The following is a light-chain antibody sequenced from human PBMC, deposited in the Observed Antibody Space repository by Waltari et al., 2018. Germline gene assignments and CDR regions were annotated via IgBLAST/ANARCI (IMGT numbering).Light chain of an antibody. CDR2: DAS. J-gene: IGKJ1*01. V-gene: IGKV3-20*01. CDR3: QQYGSLPWT. Sequence: EVVLTQSSGTLSLSPGESATLSCRASESVTNDYLAWYQQKHGQAPSLLIYDASIRATGIPDRFSGSGSGTDFTLTITRLEPEDFAVYHCQQYGSLPWTFGQGTKV. CDR1: ESVTNDY.